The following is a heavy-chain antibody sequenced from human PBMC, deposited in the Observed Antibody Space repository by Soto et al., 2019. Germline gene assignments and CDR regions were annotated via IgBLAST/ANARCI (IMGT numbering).Heavy chain of an antibody. V-gene: IGHV4-4*02. CDR1: GGSISSSNW. CDR3: AGSSGYYPNWFDP. J-gene: IGHJ5*02. D-gene: IGHD3-22*01. CDR2: IYHSGST. Sequence: SETLSLTCAVSGGSISSSNWWSWVLQPPGKGLEWIGEIYHSGSTNYNPSLKSRVTISVDKSKNQFSLKLSSVTAADTAVYYCAGSSGYYPNWFDPWGQGTLVTVSS.